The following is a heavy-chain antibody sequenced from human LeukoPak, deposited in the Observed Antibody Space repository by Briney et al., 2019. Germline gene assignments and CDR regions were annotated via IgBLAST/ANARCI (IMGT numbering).Heavy chain of an antibody. CDR1: GFTFSSYS. Sequence: GGSLRLSCAASGFTFSSYSMNWVRQAPGKGLEWVSSISSSSSYIYYADSVKGRFFISRDDSKSTVYLQMNSLRAEDTAVYYCARDYYDSGSYGGISFDYWGQGTLVTVSS. J-gene: IGHJ4*02. CDR3: ARDYYDSGSYGGISFDY. CDR2: ISSSSSYI. V-gene: IGHV3-21*04. D-gene: IGHD3-10*01.